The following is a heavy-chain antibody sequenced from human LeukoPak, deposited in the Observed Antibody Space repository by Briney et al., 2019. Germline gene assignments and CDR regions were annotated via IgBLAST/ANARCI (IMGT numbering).Heavy chain of an antibody. CDR1: GYTLTELS. D-gene: IGHD5-12*01. Sequence: ASVKVSCKVSGYTLTELSMHWVRQAPGKGLEWMGGFDPEDGETIYARKFQGRVTMTEDTSTDTAYMELSSLRSEDTAVYYCATSYGGYGWFDPWGQGTLVTVSS. V-gene: IGHV1-24*01. J-gene: IGHJ5*02. CDR3: ATSYGGYGWFDP. CDR2: FDPEDGET.